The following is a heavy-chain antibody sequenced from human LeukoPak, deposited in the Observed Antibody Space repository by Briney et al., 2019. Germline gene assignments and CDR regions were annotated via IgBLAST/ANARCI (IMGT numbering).Heavy chain of an antibody. D-gene: IGHD3-3*01. Sequence: SVKASCKASGYTFTSYGISWVRQAPGQGLEWTGWISAYNGNTNYAQKLQGRVTMTTDTSTSTAYMELRSLRSDDTAVYYCVRVRRITIFGVVIEGFADYWGQGTLVTVSS. V-gene: IGHV1-18*01. CDR2: ISAYNGNT. CDR3: VRVRRITIFGVVIEGFADY. J-gene: IGHJ4*02. CDR1: GYTFTSYG.